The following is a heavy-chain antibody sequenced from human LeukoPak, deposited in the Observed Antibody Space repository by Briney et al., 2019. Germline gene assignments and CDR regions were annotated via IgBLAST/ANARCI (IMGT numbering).Heavy chain of an antibody. V-gene: IGHV4-59*06. J-gene: IGHJ4*02. CDR1: GGSISSYY. CDR2: IYHSGST. Sequence: PSETLSLTCTVSGGSISSYYCTWIRQHPGKGLEWIGCIYHSGSTYYNPSLESRVTISVDTSRNQFSLKLNSVTAADTAVYYCAIDRSGYYHFDYWGQGTLVTVSS. CDR3: AIDRSGYYHFDY. D-gene: IGHD3-22*01.